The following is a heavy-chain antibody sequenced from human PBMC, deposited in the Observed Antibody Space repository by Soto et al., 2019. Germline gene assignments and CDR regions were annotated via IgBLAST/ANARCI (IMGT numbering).Heavy chain of an antibody. CDR2: TYYRSKWYY. D-gene: IGHD1-1*01. CDR1: GDSVSIYSGA. Sequence: SQTLSLTCVISGDSVSIYSGAWNWIRQSPSRGLEWLGRTYYRSKWYYDYAESVKSRIIISVDTSKNQFSLQLNSVTPEDAAVYYCAKDRPRRTSGYFFDYWGQGTPVTVSS. CDR3: AKDRPRRTSGYFFDY. J-gene: IGHJ4*02. V-gene: IGHV6-1*01.